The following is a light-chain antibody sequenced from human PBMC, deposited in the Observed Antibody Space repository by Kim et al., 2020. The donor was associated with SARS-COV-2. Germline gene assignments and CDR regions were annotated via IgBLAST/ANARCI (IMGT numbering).Light chain of an antibody. V-gene: IGKV1-9*01. CDR1: QGIGSY. J-gene: IGKJ5*01. CDR3: QYLDGYSIT. Sequence: IQLTQSPSSLSASIGDRITITCRASQGIGSYLAWYQQKAGKAPKLLIYGASTLQNGVPSRFSGRGSGTDFTLTISSLQPEDFATYYFQYLDGYSITFGQGTRLEIK. CDR2: GAS.